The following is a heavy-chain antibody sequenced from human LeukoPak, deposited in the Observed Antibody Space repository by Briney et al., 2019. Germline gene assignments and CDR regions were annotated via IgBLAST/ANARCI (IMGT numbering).Heavy chain of an antibody. CDR3: ARAVRLPLGDLSLYNY. CDR2: INHSGNT. J-gene: IGHJ4*02. Sequence: SQTLSLTCTVSGGSISSGDYYWSWIRQPPEKGLEWIGEINHSGNTNYSPSLKSRATISVDTFKNQFSLNLNSVTAADTAVYYCARAVRLPLGDLSLYNYWGQGTLVTVSS. D-gene: IGHD3-16*02. V-gene: IGHV4-30-4*01. CDR1: GGSISSGDYY.